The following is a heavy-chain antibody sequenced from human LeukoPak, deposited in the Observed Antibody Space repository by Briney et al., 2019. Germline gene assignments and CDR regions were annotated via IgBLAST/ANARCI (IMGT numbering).Heavy chain of an antibody. V-gene: IGHV3-30-3*01. CDR1: GFTFSSYA. J-gene: IGHJ4*02. D-gene: IGHD6-13*01. CDR3: ARDSQLVLDY. Sequence: AGGSLRLSCAASGFTFSSYAMHWVRQAPGKGLEWVAVISYDGSNKYYVDSVKGRFTISRDNSKNTLYLQMNSLRAEDTAVYYCARDSQLVLDYWGQGTLVTVSS. CDR2: ISYDGSNK.